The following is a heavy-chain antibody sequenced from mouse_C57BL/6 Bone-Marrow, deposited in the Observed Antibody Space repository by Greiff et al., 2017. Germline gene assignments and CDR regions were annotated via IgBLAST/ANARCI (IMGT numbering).Heavy chain of an antibody. V-gene: IGHV1-81*01. CDR2: IYPSSGNT. Sequence: QVQLQQSGAELARPGASVKLSCKASGYTFTSYGISWVKQRTGQGLEWIGEIYPSSGNTYYNEKFKGKATLTVDQSSRTAYMELRSLKSEDAAVYFCARGNYYAMDYWGQGTSVTVSS. CDR3: ARGNYYAMDY. D-gene: IGHD2-1*01. CDR1: GYTFTSYG. J-gene: IGHJ4*01.